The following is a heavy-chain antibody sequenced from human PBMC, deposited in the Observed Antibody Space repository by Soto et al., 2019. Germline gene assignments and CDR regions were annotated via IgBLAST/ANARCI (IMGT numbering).Heavy chain of an antibody. D-gene: IGHD4-17*01. CDR1: GYSFTNYW. CDR3: ARHGFYGDYSSNYFDP. CDR2: IYPSDSDT. V-gene: IGHV5-51*01. Sequence: PGESLKISCKGSGYSFTNYWIAWVRQMPGKGLEHMGIIYPSDSDTRYSPSFQGQVTISADKSISTAYLQWSSLKASDTAIYYCARHGFYGDYSSNYFDPWGQGTLVTVSS. J-gene: IGHJ5*02.